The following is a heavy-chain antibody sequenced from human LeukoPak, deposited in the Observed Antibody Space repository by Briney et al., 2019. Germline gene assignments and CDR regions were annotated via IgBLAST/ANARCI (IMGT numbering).Heavy chain of an antibody. CDR1: GGSISSGSYF. Sequence: SETLSLTCTVSGGSISSGSYFWSWIRQPAGKGLEWIGRIYTSGSTNYNPSLKSRVTISVDTSKNQFSLKLSSVTAADTAVYYCARGGSGWNYYYYYMDVWGKGATVTISS. D-gene: IGHD6-19*01. CDR2: IYTSGST. CDR3: ARGGSGWNYYYYYMDV. V-gene: IGHV4-61*02. J-gene: IGHJ6*03.